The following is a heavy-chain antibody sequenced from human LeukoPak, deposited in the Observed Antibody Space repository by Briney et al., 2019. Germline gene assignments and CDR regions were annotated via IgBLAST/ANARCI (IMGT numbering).Heavy chain of an antibody. CDR1: GFPFSNYA. D-gene: IGHD2-2*01. CDR2: ISGSGGST. V-gene: IGHV3-23*01. CDR3: ARGYLGYCSSTSCELDY. Sequence: GGSLRLSCAASGFPFSNYAMNWVRQAPGKGLEWVSAISGSGGSTYYADSVKGRFTISRDNSKSTLYLQMNSLRAEDTAVYYCARGYLGYCSSTSCELDYWGQGTLVTVSS. J-gene: IGHJ4*02.